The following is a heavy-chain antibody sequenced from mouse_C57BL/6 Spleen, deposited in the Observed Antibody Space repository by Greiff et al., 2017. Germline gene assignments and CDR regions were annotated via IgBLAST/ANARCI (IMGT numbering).Heavy chain of an antibody. V-gene: IGHV7-3*01. Sequence: EVKVVESGGGLVQPGGSLSLSCAASGFTFTDYYMSWVRQPPGKALEWLGVIRNKANGYTTEYSASVKGRFTISRGKSQCILDLQMNAVGAEDSSTSYCARLLEPRYYYAMGCWGKGTSVSVSS. CDR2: IRNKANGYTT. CDR1: GFTFTDYY. CDR3: ARLLEPRYYYAMGC. J-gene: IGHJ4*01. D-gene: IGHD1-1*01.